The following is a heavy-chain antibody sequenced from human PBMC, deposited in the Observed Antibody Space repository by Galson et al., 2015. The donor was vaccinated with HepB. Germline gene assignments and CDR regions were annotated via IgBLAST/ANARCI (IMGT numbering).Heavy chain of an antibody. D-gene: IGHD2-2*01. CDR1: GFAFNNAW. CDR2: IKSKTEGGTT. J-gene: IGHJ5*02. CDR3: TTDVYFSSYWSWLDP. Sequence: SLRLSCAAPGFAFNNAWMNWVRQAPGKGLEWVGRIKSKTEGGTTESAAPGQGRFTISRDDSRNTLSLQMHSLKTDDTAVYYCTTDVYFSSYWSWLDPWGQGTLVTVSS. V-gene: IGHV3-15*01.